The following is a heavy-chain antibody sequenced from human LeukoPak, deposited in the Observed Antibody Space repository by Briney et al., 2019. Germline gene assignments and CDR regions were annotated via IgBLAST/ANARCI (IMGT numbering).Heavy chain of an antibody. Sequence: ASVKVSCKASGYTFTAYYIHWVRQAPGQGLEWMGIINPSGGSTSYAQKFQGRVTMTRDTSTSTVYMELSSLRSEDTAVYYCARDSYCSGGSCYSRWFDPWGQGTLVTVSS. CDR1: GYTFTAYY. V-gene: IGHV1-46*01. J-gene: IGHJ5*02. CDR3: ARDSYCSGGSCYSRWFDP. D-gene: IGHD2-15*01. CDR2: INPSGGST.